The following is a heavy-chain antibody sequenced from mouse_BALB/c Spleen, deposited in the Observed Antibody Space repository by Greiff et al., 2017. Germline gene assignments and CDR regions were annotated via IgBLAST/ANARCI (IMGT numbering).Heavy chain of an antibody. CDR1: GFTFSSYA. J-gene: IGHJ4*01. Sequence: EVKLVESGGGLVKPGGSLKLSCAASGFTFSSYAMSWVRQSPEKRLEWVAEISSGGSYTYYPDTVTGRFTISRDNAKNTLYLEMSSLRSEDTAMYYCARAYDAMDYWGQGTSVTVSS. CDR3: ARAYDAMDY. CDR2: ISSGGSYT. V-gene: IGHV5-9-4*01.